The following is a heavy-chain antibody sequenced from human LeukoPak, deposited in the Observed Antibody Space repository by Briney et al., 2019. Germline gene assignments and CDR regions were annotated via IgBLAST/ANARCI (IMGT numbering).Heavy chain of an antibody. CDR1: GDSIIGAPYY. Sequence: SETLSLTCSVSGDSIIGAPYYWSWVRQHPGKGLEWIAYTYYSGNTYDNPSLKSRVTLSVDTSKNQFTLNLTSVSAADTAVYFCARAVGSTSWFDYWGQGTLVTVSS. CDR3: ARAVGSTSWFDY. D-gene: IGHD2-2*01. J-gene: IGHJ5*01. CDR2: TYYSGNT. V-gene: IGHV4-31*03.